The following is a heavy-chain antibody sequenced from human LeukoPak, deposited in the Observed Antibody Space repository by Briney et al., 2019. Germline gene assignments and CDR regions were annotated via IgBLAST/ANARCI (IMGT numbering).Heavy chain of an antibody. Sequence: ASVKVSCKASGYTFIDYYIHWVRQAPGQGLEWMGRIDPDSGGTSYAQKFQGRDTMTRDTSISTASMELSRLRSDDTAVYYCAREYYDTTGRKHAFDIWGQGTMVTVSS. CDR2: IDPDSGGT. D-gene: IGHD3-22*01. CDR1: GYTFIDYY. CDR3: AREYYDTTGRKHAFDI. J-gene: IGHJ3*02. V-gene: IGHV1-2*02.